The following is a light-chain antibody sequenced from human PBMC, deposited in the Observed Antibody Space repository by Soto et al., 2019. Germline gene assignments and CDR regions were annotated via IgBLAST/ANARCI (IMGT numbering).Light chain of an antibody. Sequence: EIVMTQSPATLSVSPGERATLSCRASQSVSSNLAWYQQQPGQAPRLLIYGASTRATGIPARFSGSGSGTEFTLTISIRQSEDFAVYYCQHYNNWPRTFGQGTKVEIK. J-gene: IGKJ1*01. CDR1: QSVSSN. CDR2: GAS. CDR3: QHYNNWPRT. V-gene: IGKV3-15*01.